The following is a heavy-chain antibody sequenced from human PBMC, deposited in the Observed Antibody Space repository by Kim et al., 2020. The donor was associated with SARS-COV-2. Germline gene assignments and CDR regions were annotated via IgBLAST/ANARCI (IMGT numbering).Heavy chain of an antibody. D-gene: IGHD6-19*01. CDR1: GFTFDDYA. CDR3: AKDKAGWLVQYFDY. J-gene: IGHJ4*02. Sequence: SLRLSCAASGFTFDDYAMHWVRQAPGKGLEWVSGISWNSGSIGYADSVKGRFTISRDNAKNSLYLQMNSLRAEDTALYYCAKDKAGWLVQYFDYWGQGTLVTVSS. V-gene: IGHV3-9*01. CDR2: ISWNSGSI.